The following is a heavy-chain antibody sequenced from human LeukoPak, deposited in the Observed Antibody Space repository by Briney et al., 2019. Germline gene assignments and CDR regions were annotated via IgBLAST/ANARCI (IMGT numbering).Heavy chain of an antibody. CDR1: GGSFSGYY. D-gene: IGHD3-9*01. J-gene: IGHJ6*04. V-gene: IGHV4-34*01. CDR2: INHSGST. CDR3: APRAGKVRYFDWFRDV. Sequence: SETLSLTCAVYGGSFSGYYWSWIRRPPGKGLEWIGEINHSGSTNYNPSLKRRVTISLDRSKNQFSLRLTSVTAADTAVYYCAPRAGKVRYFDWFRDVWGKGTTVTVSS.